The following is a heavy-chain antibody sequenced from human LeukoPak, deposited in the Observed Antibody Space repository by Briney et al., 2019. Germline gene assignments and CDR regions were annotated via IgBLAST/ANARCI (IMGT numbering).Heavy chain of an antibody. CDR2: IFYTGTT. CDR3: ARQHGGNYLDF. D-gene: IGHD4-23*01. V-gene: IGHV4-59*01. J-gene: IGHJ4*02. Sequence: PSETLSLTCTVSGVSISYNHWSWIRQPPGKGLEWIGQIFYTGTTEYNPSLRSRVSMSLDTSKNQFSLRLSSVTAGDTAVYYCARQHGGNYLDFWGQGTLVTVSS. CDR1: GVSISYNH.